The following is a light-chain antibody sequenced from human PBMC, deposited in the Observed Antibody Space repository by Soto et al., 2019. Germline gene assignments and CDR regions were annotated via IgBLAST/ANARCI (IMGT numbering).Light chain of an antibody. Sequence: DIQMTQSPSSLSAFVGDRVTITCRASQGISNYVAWFQQKPGKVPKLLIYAASTLQLGVPSRFSGSGSGTEFTLTISSLQPDDVAVYYCQKYNSAPLTFGQGTRLEIK. V-gene: IGKV1-27*01. CDR2: AAS. CDR1: QGISNY. J-gene: IGKJ5*01. CDR3: QKYNSAPLT.